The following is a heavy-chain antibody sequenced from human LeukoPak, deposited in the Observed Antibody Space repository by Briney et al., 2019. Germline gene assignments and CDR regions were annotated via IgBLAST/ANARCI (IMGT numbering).Heavy chain of an antibody. Sequence: SETLSLTCTVSGDSISGSSYYWAWIRQPPGKGMAWIGSIYYSGSTYYNPSLKSRVTISVDTSKNQFSLKLSSVTAADTAVYYCARVYYYGSGSYRLNWFDPWGQGTLVTVSS. CDR3: ARVYYYGSGSYRLNWFDP. J-gene: IGHJ5*02. CDR1: GDSISGSSYY. D-gene: IGHD3-10*01. V-gene: IGHV4-39*07. CDR2: IYYSGST.